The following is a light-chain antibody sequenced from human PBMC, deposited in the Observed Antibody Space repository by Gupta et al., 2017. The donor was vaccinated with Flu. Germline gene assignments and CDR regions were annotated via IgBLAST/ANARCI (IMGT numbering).Light chain of an antibody. V-gene: IGLV10-54*04. CDR2: RDN. CDR1: SGDVGNKG. CDR3: AAGDSRGHAWV. Sequence: AGLPQPPSVPNALGRPATLTFAGQSGDVGNKGAGWLQQHRGHPPKLLSYRDNSRPSGVAPRFSASRSGNIASMTITGLRPEDEADYYCAAGDSRGHAWVFGGGTKLSVL. J-gene: IGLJ3*02.